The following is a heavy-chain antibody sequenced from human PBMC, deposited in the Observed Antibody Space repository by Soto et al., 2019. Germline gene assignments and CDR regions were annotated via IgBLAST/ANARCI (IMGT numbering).Heavy chain of an antibody. CDR1: GFTFRSYG. CDR2: ISYDGSNK. V-gene: IGHV3-30*18. D-gene: IGHD1-26*01. Sequence: QVQLVESGGGVVQPGRSLRISCAASGFTFRSYGMHWVRQAPATGLEWVAVISYDGSNKYYADSVKGRFTISRDNSKNTLYLQMNSLRAEDTAVYYCAKGGVGSTSNAFDIWGQGTMVTVSS. J-gene: IGHJ3*02. CDR3: AKGGVGSTSNAFDI.